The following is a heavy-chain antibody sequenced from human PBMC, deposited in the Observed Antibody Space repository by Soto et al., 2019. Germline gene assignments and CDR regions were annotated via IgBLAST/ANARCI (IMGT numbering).Heavy chain of an antibody. J-gene: IGHJ6*02. V-gene: IGHV3-30*18. CDR1: GFTFSSYG. D-gene: IGHD3-16*01. Sequence: VGSLRLSCAASGFTFSSYGMHWVRQAPGKGLEWVAVISYDGSNKYYADSVKGRFTISRDNSKNTLYLQMNSLRAEDTAVYYCAKDRLRRIYYYYYGMDVWGQGTTVTVS. CDR2: ISYDGSNK. CDR3: AKDRLRRIYYYYYGMDV.